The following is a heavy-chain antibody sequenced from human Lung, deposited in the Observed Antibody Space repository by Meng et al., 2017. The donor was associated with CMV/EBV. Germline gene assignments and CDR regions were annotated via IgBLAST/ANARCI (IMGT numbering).Heavy chain of an antibody. D-gene: IGHD2-2*01. Sequence: GGSLRLSCAASGFTFSDYYMSWIRQAPGKGLEWVSYISSSGSTIYYADSVKGRFTISRDNAKNSLYLQMNSLRAEDTAVYYCASFFDCSSTSCPPHDYYGMDVWGQGTTVTVSS. CDR2: ISSSGSTI. CDR3: ASFFDCSSTSCPPHDYYGMDV. J-gene: IGHJ6*02. V-gene: IGHV3-11*01. CDR1: GFTFSDYY.